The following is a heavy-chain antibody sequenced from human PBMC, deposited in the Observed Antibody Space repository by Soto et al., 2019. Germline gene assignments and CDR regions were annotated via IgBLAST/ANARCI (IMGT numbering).Heavy chain of an antibody. D-gene: IGHD6-25*01. V-gene: IGHV4-59*01. J-gene: IGHJ4*02. Sequence: SETLSLTCTVSGGSISSYYWSWIRQPPGKGLEWIGYIYYSGSTNYNPSLKSRVTISVDTSKNQFSLKLSSVTAADTAVYYCARGQRSXYHDYWGQGTLVTVSS. CDR3: ARGQRSXYHDY. CDR2: IYYSGST. CDR1: GGSISSYY.